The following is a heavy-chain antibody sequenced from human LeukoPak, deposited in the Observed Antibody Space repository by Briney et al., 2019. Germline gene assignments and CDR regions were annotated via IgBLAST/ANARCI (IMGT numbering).Heavy chain of an antibody. V-gene: IGHV4-38-2*02. J-gene: IGHJ4*02. Sequence: SETLSLTCTVSDYSISSGFYWGWIRQPPGKGLEWLGSIHHSGTTHYNPSLMSRVTISVDTSKNHISLKVTSVTASDTAVYYCARVPTVTFFDYWGQGTLVTVSS. CDR1: DYSISSGFY. D-gene: IGHD4-17*01. CDR3: ARVPTVTFFDY. CDR2: IHHSGTT.